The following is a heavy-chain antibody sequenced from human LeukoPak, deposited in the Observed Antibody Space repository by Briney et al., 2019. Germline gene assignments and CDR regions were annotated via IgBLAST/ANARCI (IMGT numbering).Heavy chain of an antibody. CDR2: INPHNGRT. Sequence: ASVKVFCKASGYTFTDYYIHWVRQAPGQGLQWMAWINPHNGRTNYAQKFQGRVTLTTDPSISTAYMELSGLRSDDTAVYFCARWLMRATTRDAFDIWGQGTMVTVSS. D-gene: IGHD1-26*01. CDR1: GYTFTDYY. CDR3: ARWLMRATTRDAFDI. J-gene: IGHJ3*02. V-gene: IGHV1-2*02.